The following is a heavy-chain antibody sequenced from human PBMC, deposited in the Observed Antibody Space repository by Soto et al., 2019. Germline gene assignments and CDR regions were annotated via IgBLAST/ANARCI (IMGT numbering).Heavy chain of an antibody. CDR2: IIPIFGTA. CDR3: ARELTGTLTNSVFDY. V-gene: IGHV1-69*06. CDR1: GGTFSSYA. Sequence: QVQLVQSGAEVKKPGSSVKVSCKASGGTFSSYAISWVRQTPGQGLEWMGGIIPIFGTANYAQKFQGRVTITADKSTSTAYMELSSLRSEDTAVYYCARELTGTLTNSVFDYWGQGTLVTVSS. D-gene: IGHD7-27*01. J-gene: IGHJ4*02.